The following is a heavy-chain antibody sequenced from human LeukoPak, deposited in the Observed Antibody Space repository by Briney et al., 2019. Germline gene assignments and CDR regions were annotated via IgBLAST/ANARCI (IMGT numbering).Heavy chain of an antibody. J-gene: IGHJ4*02. CDR2: IYHSGST. V-gene: IGHV4-38-2*02. CDR1: GGSISSYY. D-gene: IGHD5-24*01. CDR3: ARGEMATILFDY. Sequence: SETLSLTCTVSGGSISSYYWGWIRQPPGKGLEWIGSIYHSGSTYYNPSLKSRVTISVDTSKNQFSLKLSSVTAADTAVYYCARGEMATILFDYWGQGTLVTVSS.